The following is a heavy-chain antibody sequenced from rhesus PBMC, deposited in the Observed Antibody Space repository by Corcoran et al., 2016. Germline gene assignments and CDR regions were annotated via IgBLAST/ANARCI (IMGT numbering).Heavy chain of an antibody. CDR2: IKNKADVGTA. V-gene: IGHV3-16*02. CDR3: ARDFPRGGFDY. J-gene: IGHJ4*01. CDR1: GFTLSQYW. Sequence: EVQLVESGGGLVQPGGSLRLSCAASGFTLSQYWMCWVRHAPGEGLDWVGRIKNKADVGTAADAESVKGRFTISRDDSKNTLYLQMNSLKTEDTAVYYCARDFPRGGFDYWGQGVLVTVSS. D-gene: IGHD2-39*02.